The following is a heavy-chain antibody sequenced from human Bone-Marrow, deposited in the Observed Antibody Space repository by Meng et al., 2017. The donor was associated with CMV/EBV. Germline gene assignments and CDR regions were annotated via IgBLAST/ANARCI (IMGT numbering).Heavy chain of an antibody. CDR2: IKQDGSEK. CDR1: GFTFSSYW. V-gene: IGHV3-7*01. Sequence: GGSLRLSCAASGFTFSSYWMSWVRQAPGKGLEWVANIKQDGSEKYYVDSVKGRFTISRDNSKNTLYLQMNSLRAEDTAVYYCARGACSSTSCYWGEAFDIWGQGTMVTVSS. J-gene: IGHJ3*02. D-gene: IGHD2-2*01. CDR3: ARGACSSTSCYWGEAFDI.